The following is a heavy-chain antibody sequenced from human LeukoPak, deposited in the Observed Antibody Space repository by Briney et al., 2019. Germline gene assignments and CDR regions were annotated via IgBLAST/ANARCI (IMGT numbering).Heavy chain of an antibody. V-gene: IGHV3-7*01. CDR2: IREDGTER. J-gene: IGHJ4*02. D-gene: IGHD1-26*01. CDR3: ARDAVGGANDY. CDR1: GFTFRSHW. Sequence: GGSLRLSCVASGFTFRSHWMSWVRQAPGKGLEWVANIREDGTERKYVDSVKGRFTISRDNAQNSLFLQMNSLRAEDTALYYCARDAVGGANDYWGQGTLVTVSS.